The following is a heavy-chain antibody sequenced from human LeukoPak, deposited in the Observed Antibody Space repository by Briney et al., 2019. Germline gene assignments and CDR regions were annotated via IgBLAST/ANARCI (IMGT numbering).Heavy chain of an antibody. CDR3: AREDILTGYYYYGMDV. J-gene: IGHJ6*02. D-gene: IGHD3-9*01. V-gene: IGHV3-7*01. CDR1: GFTFSSYW. CDR2: IKQDGSEK. Sequence: GGSLRLSCAASGFTFSSYWMSWVRQAPGKGLEWVANIKQDGSEKYYVDSVEGRFTISRDNAKNSLYLQMNSLRAEDTAVYYCAREDILTGYYYYGMDVWGQGTTVTVSS.